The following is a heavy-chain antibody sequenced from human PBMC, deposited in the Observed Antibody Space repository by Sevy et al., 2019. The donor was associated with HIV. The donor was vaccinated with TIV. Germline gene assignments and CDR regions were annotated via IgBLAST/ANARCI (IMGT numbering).Heavy chain of an antibody. Sequence: GGSLRLSCEASGFTFGSYAMNWVRQAPGKGLEWVSLINGNGGRTEYADSVKGRFTSSRDNSKNSLSLQMNSLRAEDTAVYYCAKSSYSSGWYDYFESWGQGTLVTVSS. D-gene: IGHD6-19*01. V-gene: IGHV3-23*01. CDR1: GFTFGSYA. J-gene: IGHJ4*02. CDR2: INGNGGRT. CDR3: AKSSYSSGWYDYFES.